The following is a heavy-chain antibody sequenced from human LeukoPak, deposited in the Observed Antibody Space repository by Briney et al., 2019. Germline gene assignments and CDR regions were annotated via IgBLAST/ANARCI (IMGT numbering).Heavy chain of an antibody. V-gene: IGHV3-30-3*01. D-gene: IGHD3-10*01. CDR3: AKDSGYYYGSGSFYTYFDC. CDR2: ISYDGSNK. J-gene: IGHJ4*02. Sequence: PGRSLRLSCAASGFTFSSYAMRWVRQAPGKGLEWVAVISYDGSNKYYADSVKGRFTISRDNSKNTLYLQMSSLRAEDTAVYYCAKDSGYYYGSGSFYTYFDCWGQGTLVTVSS. CDR1: GFTFSSYA.